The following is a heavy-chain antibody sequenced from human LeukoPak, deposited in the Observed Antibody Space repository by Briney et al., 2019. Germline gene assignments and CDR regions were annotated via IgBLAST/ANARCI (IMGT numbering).Heavy chain of an antibody. CDR1: GFTFSSYS. J-gene: IGHJ4*02. CDR3: ARGGSAYYYGGPVY. D-gene: IGHD3-22*01. Sequence: PGGSLRLSCAASGFTFSSYSMNWVRQAPGKGLEWAAVISYSGSDKSYADSVKGRFTVSRDNSKNTLYLQMNSLRPEDTAIYYCARGGSAYYYGGPVYWGQGTLVAVSS. V-gene: IGHV3-30*03. CDR2: ISYSGSDK.